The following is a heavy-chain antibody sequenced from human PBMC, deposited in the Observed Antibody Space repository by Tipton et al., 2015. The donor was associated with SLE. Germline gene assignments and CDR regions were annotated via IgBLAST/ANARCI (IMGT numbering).Heavy chain of an antibody. J-gene: IGHJ6*03. Sequence: TLSLTCAVYGGAFRGYYWSLVRQPPGEGLEGVWGINHCGSTNYNPTLKSRVTISVDTSKNQFSLKLSSVTAADTAVYYCARVRPPLSIFGVVKGTDYYYMDVWGKGTTVTVSS. CDR1: GGAFRGYY. V-gene: IGHV4-34*01. D-gene: IGHD3-3*01. CDR3: ARVRPPLSIFGVVKGTDYYYMDV. CDR2: INHCGST.